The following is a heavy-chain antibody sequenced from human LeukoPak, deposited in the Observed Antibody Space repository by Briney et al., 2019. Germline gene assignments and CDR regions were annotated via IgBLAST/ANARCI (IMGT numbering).Heavy chain of an antibody. CDR3: ARLTPRTIVTSGYFDY. Sequence: PGRSLRLSCAASGFTFSSYGMHWVRQAPGKGLEYISVVYTGGRTYYADSVKGRFTISRDNSKNTLYLQLNSLRAEDTAVYYCARLTPRTIVTSGYFDYWGQGTLLTVSS. V-gene: IGHV3-66*01. J-gene: IGHJ4*02. CDR2: VYTGGRT. CDR1: GFTFSSYG. D-gene: IGHD4-23*01.